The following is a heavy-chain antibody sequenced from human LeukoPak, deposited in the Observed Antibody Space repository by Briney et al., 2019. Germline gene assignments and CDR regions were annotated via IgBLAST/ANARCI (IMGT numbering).Heavy chain of an antibody. D-gene: IGHD3-22*01. J-gene: IGHJ3*02. CDR3: ARENYYDSSGYYYQDAFDI. V-gene: IGHV3-11*01. Sequence: SGGSLRLSCAASGFTFSDYYMSWIRQAPGKGLEWVSYISSSGSTIYYADSVKGRFTISRDNAKNSLYLQMNSLRAEDTAVYYCARENYYDSSGYYYQDAFDIWGQETMVTVSS. CDR1: GFTFSDYY. CDR2: ISSSGSTI.